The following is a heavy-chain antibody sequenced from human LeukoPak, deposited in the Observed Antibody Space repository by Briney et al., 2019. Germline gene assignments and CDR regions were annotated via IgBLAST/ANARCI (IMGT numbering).Heavy chain of an antibody. Sequence: KPSETLSLTCAVYGGSFSGYYWSWIRQPPGKVLEWIGEINHSGSTNYNPSLKSRVTISVDTSKNQFSLKLSSVTAADTAVYYCARGGVVAATRTIDYWGQGTLVTVSS. D-gene: IGHD2-15*01. V-gene: IGHV4-34*01. J-gene: IGHJ4*02. CDR2: INHSGST. CDR1: GGSFSGYY. CDR3: ARGGVVAATRTIDY.